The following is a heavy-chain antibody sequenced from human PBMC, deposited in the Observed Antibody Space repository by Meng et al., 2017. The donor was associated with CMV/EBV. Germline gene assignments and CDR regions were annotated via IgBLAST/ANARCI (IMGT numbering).Heavy chain of an antibody. CDR2: ISSSGSTI. CDR3: ASTYGSGSYFNYYYYGMDV. D-gene: IGHD3-10*01. CDR1: GFTCSSYE. J-gene: IGHJ6*02. Sequence: GESLKISCAASGFTCSSYEMNWVRQAPGKGLEWVSYISSSGSTIYYADSVKGRFTISRDNAKNSLYLQMNSLRAEDTAVYYCASTYGSGSYFNYYYYGMDVWGQGTTVTVSS. V-gene: IGHV3-48*03.